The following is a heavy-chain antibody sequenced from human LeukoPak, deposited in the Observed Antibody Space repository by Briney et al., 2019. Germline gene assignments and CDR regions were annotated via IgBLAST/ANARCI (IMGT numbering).Heavy chain of an antibody. CDR1: EFTFSSYG. V-gene: IGHV3-30*18. J-gene: IGHJ4*02. CDR3: AKDLRNFMTTVTSYFDY. D-gene: IGHD4-17*01. CDR2: ISYDGSNK. Sequence: GGSLRLSCAASEFTFSSYGMHWVRQAPGKGLEWVAVISYDGSNKYYADSVKGRFTISRDNSKNTLYLQMNSLRAEDTAVYYCAKDLRNFMTTVTSYFDYWGQGTLVTVSS.